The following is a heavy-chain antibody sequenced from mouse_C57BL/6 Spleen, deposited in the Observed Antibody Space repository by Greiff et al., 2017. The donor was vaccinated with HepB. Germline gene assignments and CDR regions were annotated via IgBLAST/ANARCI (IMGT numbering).Heavy chain of an antibody. D-gene: IGHD1-1*01. V-gene: IGHV1-9*01. Sequence: QVQLQQSGAELMKPGASVKLSCKATGYTFTGYWIEWVKQRPGHGLEWIGEILPGSGSTNYNGKFKGKATFTADTSSNTAYMQLSSLTTEDSAIYYCARSGNLYRFAYWGQGTLVTVSA. CDR1: GYTFTGYW. CDR2: ILPGSGST. J-gene: IGHJ3*01. CDR3: ARSGNLYRFAY.